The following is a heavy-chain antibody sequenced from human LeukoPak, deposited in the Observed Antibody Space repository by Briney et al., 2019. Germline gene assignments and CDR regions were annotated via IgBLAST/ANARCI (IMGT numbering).Heavy chain of an antibody. J-gene: IGHJ4*02. CDR2: ISYDGSNK. CDR3: ATSRSEGFN. D-gene: IGHD2-15*01. V-gene: IGHV3-30-3*01. CDR1: EFTFSSYA. Sequence: GGSLRLSCAASEFTFSSYAMHWVRQAPGKGLEWVAVISYDGSNKYYADSVKGRFTISRDNSKNTLYLQMNSLRAEDTAVYYCATSRSEGFNWGQGTLVTVSS.